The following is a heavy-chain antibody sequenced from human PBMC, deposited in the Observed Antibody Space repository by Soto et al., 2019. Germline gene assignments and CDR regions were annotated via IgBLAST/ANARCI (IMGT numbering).Heavy chain of an antibody. D-gene: IGHD2-2*01. Sequence: GGSLRLSCAASGFTFSSYAMSWVRQAPGKGLEWVSAISGSGGSTYYADSVKGRFTISRDNSKNTLYLQMNSLRAEDTAVYYCAKVLAFRGDCSSTSCDPFDYWGQGTLVTVSS. CDR1: GFTFSSYA. CDR2: ISGSGGST. V-gene: IGHV3-23*01. CDR3: AKVLAFRGDCSSTSCDPFDY. J-gene: IGHJ4*02.